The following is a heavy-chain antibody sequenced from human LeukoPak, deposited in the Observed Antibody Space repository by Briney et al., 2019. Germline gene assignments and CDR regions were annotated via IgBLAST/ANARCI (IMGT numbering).Heavy chain of an antibody. J-gene: IGHJ4*02. V-gene: IGHV3-23*01. Sequence: PGGSLRLSCTASGFTFSTFAMSWVRQAPGKGLEWVSGISGSGDSTFYADSVKGRFTISRDNSKNTLYLQMNSLRAEDTAVYYCAKDSEDIVVVPAAEGFDYWGQGTLVTVSS. CDR3: AKDSEDIVVVPAAEGFDY. CDR2: ISGSGDST. D-gene: IGHD2-2*01. CDR1: GFTFSTFA.